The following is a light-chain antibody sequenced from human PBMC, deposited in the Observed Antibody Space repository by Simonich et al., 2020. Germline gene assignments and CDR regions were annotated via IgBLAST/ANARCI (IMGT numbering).Light chain of an antibody. Sequence: QPVLTQPPSASASLGASVTLTCTLSSGYSNYKVDWYQQRPGKGPRFVMRGGTGGIGGSKGEGIPDRFSVLGSGLNRYLTIKNIQEEDESDYHCGADHGSGSNFVVFGGGTKLTVL. V-gene: IGLV9-49*01. CDR1: SGYSNYK. J-gene: IGLJ2*01. CDR2: GGTGGIGG. CDR3: GADHGSGSNFVV.